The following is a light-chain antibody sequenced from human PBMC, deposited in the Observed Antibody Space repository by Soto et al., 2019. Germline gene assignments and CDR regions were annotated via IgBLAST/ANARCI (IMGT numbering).Light chain of an antibody. V-gene: IGKV3-11*01. CDR3: QQRSTWPPT. CDR1: QSVRSY. CDR2: DAS. Sequence: EIVLTQSPATLSLSPGERATLSCRASQSVRSYLAWYQQRSGQAPRLLMFDASHRATGIPARFSGSGSETDFTITISSLDPEDFAVYYCQQRSTWPPTFGGGTKVEIK. J-gene: IGKJ4*01.